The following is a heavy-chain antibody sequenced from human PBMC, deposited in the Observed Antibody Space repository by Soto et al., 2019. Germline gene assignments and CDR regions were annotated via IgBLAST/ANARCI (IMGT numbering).Heavy chain of an antibody. Sequence: EVQLVESGGGLVQPGGPRRLSCAASGFTLRRYWVHWDRQVLGKGLVWVSRINPDGSTTNYADSVKGRFTVSRDNAKNTVYLHMNSLRAEDTAVYYCTRDTTGPDDHWGQGTLVTVSS. CDR2: INPDGSTT. D-gene: IGHD1-1*01. CDR3: TRDTTGPDDH. J-gene: IGHJ4*02. V-gene: IGHV3-74*01. CDR1: GFTLRRYW.